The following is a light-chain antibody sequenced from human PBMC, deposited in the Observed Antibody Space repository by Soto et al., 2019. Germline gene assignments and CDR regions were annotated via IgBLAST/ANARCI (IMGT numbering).Light chain of an antibody. V-gene: IGLV2-14*01. Sequence: QSALTQPASVSGCPGQSITIACSRTTRNVGEYNYVSWYQQYPGKAPKLMIYDVGNQPSGISNSLSGSKSGNTASLTISGLFAVFLDDYSCTSFTSINTFVFVTRTNVTVL. J-gene: IGLJ1*01. CDR1: TRNVGEYNY. CDR3: TSFTSINTFV. CDR2: DVG.